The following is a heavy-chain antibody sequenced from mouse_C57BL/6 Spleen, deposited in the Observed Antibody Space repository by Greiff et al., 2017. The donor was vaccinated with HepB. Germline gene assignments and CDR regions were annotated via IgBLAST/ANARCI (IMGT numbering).Heavy chain of an antibody. CDR2: ISSGSSTI. CDR1: GFTFSDYG. V-gene: IGHV5-17*01. D-gene: IGHD1-1*02. CDR3: ARGGYGWYFDV. J-gene: IGHJ1*03. Sequence: EVKLVESGGGLVKPGGSLKLSCAASGFTFSDYGMHWVRQALEKGLEWVAYISSGSSTIYYADTVKGRFTISRDNAKNTLFLQMTSLRSEDTAMYYCARGGYGWYFDVWGTGTTVTVSS.